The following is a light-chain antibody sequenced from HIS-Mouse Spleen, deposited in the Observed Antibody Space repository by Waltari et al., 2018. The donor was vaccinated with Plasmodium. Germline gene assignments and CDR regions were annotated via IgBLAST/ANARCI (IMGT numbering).Light chain of an antibody. Sequence: QSALTQPASVSGSPGQSITISCTGTSSAVGGYNYVSWYQQHPGKAPKHMIYEVSNRPSGVSNRFSGSKSGNTASLTISGLQAEDEADYYCSSYTSSSTVFGGGTKLTVL. V-gene: IGLV2-14*01. CDR1: SSAVGGYNY. CDR3: SSYTSSSTV. J-gene: IGLJ3*02. CDR2: EVS.